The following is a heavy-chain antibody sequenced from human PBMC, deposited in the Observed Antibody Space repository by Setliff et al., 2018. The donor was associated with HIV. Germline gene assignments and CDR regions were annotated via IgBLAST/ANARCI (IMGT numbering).Heavy chain of an antibody. CDR3: ARSKGYLYYDDDTGYVLRAFDI. D-gene: IGHD3-22*01. V-gene: IGHV3-30*04. J-gene: IGHJ3*02. CDR2: ISYDGSNK. Sequence: GGSLRLSCAASGFTFSSYAMHWVRQAPGKGLEWVAVISYDGSNKYYADSVKGRLTISRDNSKNTLYLQMNSLRAEDTAVYCCARSKGYLYYDDDTGYVLRAFDIWGQGTMVTVSS. CDR1: GFTFSSYA.